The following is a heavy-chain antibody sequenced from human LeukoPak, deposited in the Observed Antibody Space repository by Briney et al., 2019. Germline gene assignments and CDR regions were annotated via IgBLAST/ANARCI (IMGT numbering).Heavy chain of an antibody. CDR1: GLAFISTS. CDR2: SSTVTGNI. J-gene: IGHJ6*03. V-gene: IGHV3-48*04. D-gene: IGHD1-1*01. CDR3: ATTGNFYDMDV. Sequence: AGGSLRLSCAASGLAFISTSIHWVRQAPGKGLEWLSYSSTVTGNIYYADSVKGRFTISRDNAKSSLYLQMSSLRAEDTAVYFCATTGNFYDMDVWGKGTTVTVSS.